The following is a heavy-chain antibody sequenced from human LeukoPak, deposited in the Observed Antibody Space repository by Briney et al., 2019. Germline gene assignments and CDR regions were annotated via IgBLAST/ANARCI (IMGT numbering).Heavy chain of an antibody. Sequence: SETLSLTGTVSGVSISIYYWSWIRQPPGKGLEWIGYIYNSGNTNYNPSFKSRVTISEDTPKNQFSLKLSSVTAADTAVYYCVRDRELNYWGQGTLVTVSS. CDR3: VRDRELNY. J-gene: IGHJ4*02. D-gene: IGHD3-10*01. V-gene: IGHV4-59*01. CDR2: IYNSGNT. CDR1: GVSISIYY.